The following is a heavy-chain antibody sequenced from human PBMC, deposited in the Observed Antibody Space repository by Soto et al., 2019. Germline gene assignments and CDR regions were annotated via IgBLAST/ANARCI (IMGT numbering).Heavy chain of an antibody. V-gene: IGHV3-30*18. CDR3: AKDIFGYSYGAFDY. CDR2: ISYDGSNK. CDR1: GFTFSSYG. Sequence: GSLRLSCAASGFTFSSYGMHWVRQAPGKGLEWVAVISYDGSNKYYADSVKGRFTISRDNSKNTLYLQMNSLRAEDTAVYYCAKDIFGYSYGAFDYWGQGTLVTVSS. D-gene: IGHD5-18*01. J-gene: IGHJ4*02.